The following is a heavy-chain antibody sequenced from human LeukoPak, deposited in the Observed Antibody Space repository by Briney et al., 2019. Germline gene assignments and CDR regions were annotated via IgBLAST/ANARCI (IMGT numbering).Heavy chain of an antibody. CDR2: VNPNSGGT. V-gene: IGHV1-2*06. CDR1: GYTFTGYY. J-gene: IGHJ4*02. CDR3: ARDYGGDFDY. D-gene: IGHD4-17*01. Sequence: ASVTVSCTASGYTFTGYYMHWVRQAPGQGLEWMGRVNPNSGGTNYAQKFQGRVTMTRDTSISTAYMELSRLRSDDTAVYYCARDYGGDFDYWGQGTLVTVSS.